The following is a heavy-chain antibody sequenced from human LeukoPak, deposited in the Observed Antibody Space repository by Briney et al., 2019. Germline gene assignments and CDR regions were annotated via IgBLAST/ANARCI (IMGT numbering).Heavy chain of an antibody. CDR2: IAYDGSNI. CDR3: AKDRGYCSGGSCYWGFYFDY. CDR1: GFTFSSYG. D-gene: IGHD2-15*01. V-gene: IGHV3-30*18. Sequence: GGSLRLSCAASGFTFSSYGMHWVRQAPGKGLEWVAVIAYDGSNIYYADSVKGRFTISRDNSKYTLYLQMSSLRVEDTAVYYCAKDRGYCSGGSCYWGFYFDYWGQGTLVTVSS. J-gene: IGHJ4*02.